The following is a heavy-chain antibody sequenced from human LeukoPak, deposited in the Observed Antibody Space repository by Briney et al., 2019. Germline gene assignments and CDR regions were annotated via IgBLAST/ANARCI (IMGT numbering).Heavy chain of an antibody. D-gene: IGHD4-17*01. J-gene: IGHJ4*02. CDR2: ISFDGSNK. CDR1: GFTFSIYS. V-gene: IGHV3-30-3*01. CDR3: ARDRNDYGDPYYFDY. Sequence: GGSLRLSCAASGFTFSIYSIHWVRQAPGKELEWVAVISFDGSNKYYAGSVKGRFTISRDNSKNTLYLQMNSLRPEDTAVYYCARDRNDYGDPYYFDYWGQGTLVTVSS.